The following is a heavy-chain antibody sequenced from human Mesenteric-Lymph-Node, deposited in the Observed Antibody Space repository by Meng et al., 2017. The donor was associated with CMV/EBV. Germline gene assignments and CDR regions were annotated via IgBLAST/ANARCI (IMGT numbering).Heavy chain of an antibody. J-gene: IGHJ6*02. CDR3: AREDIVVVPAVRSYSMDV. CDR1: GGSISSYY. Sequence: SETLSLTCTVSGGSISSYYWSWIRQPPGKGLEWIGYIYYSGSTNYNPSLKSRVTISVDTSKNQFSLKLSSVTAADTAVYYCAREDIVVVPAVRSYSMDVWGQGTTVTVSS. V-gene: IGHV4-59*01. CDR2: IYYSGST. D-gene: IGHD2-2*01.